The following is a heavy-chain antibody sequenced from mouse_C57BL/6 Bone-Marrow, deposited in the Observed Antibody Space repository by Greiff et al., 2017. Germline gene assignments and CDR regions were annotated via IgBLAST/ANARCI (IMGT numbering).Heavy chain of an antibody. CDR1: GYSITSGYY. CDR3: ARGLLDCDY. V-gene: IGHV3-6*01. CDR2: ISYDGSN. D-gene: IGHD1-2*01. J-gene: IGHJ2*01. Sequence: ESGPGLVKPSQSLSLTCSVTGYSITSGYYWNWIRPFPGNKLEWMVYISYDGSNNNKPSLKHRSTITRDTSKNQFFLKLNSVTTEDTATYCCARGLLDCDYWGQGTTLTVSS.